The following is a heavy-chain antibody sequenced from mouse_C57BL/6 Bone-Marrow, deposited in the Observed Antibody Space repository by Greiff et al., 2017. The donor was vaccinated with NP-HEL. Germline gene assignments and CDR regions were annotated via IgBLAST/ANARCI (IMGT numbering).Heavy chain of an antibody. D-gene: IGHD2-2*01. V-gene: IGHV1-50*01. CDR3: APLYYGYDGFAY. Sequence: QVQLQQPGAELVKPGASVKLSCKASGYTFTSYWMQWVKQRPGQGLEWIGEIDPSDSYTNYNQKFKGKATLTVDTSSSTAYMQLSSLTSEDSAVYYCAPLYYGYDGFAYWGQGTLVTVSA. J-gene: IGHJ3*01. CDR2: IDPSDSYT. CDR1: GYTFTSYW.